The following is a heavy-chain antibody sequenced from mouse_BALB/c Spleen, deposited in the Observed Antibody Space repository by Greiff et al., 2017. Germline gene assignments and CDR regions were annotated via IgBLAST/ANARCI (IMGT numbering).Heavy chain of an antibody. D-gene: IGHD2-1*01. V-gene: IGHV1S81*02. CDR2: INPSNGGT. J-gene: IGHJ3*01. Sequence: QVQLQQSGPELVRPGASVKMSCKASGYTFTSYWMHWVKQRPGQGLEWIGEINPSNGGTNFNEKFKSKATLTVDKSSSTAYMQLSSLTSEDYAVYYCTRYYGNYLFPWFAYWGQGTLVTVSA. CDR3: TRYYGNYLFPWFAY. CDR1: GYTFTSYW.